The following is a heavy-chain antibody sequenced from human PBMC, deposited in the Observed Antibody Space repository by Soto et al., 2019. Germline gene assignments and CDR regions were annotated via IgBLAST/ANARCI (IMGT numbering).Heavy chain of an antibody. V-gene: IGHV3-23*01. CDR3: AHPRGYGVFDAVDI. Sequence: EVQLLQTGGGLVQPGGSLSLSCAASGFFFSTYAMNWVRQAPGRGLEWVSAISSSGDSAYYAESVRGRFTISRDNSINTHYLQMRSLRPEDTAVYYCAHPRGYGVFDAVDIWGQGTMVTVSS. J-gene: IGHJ3*02. D-gene: IGHD4-17*01. CDR1: GFFFSTYA. CDR2: ISSSGDSA.